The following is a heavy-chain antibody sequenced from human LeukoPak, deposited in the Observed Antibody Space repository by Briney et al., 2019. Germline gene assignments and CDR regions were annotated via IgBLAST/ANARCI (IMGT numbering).Heavy chain of an antibody. Sequence: GGSLRLSCAASGFTFDDYAMHWVRQAPGKGLEWVSGISWNSGSIGYADSAKGRFTISRDNAKNSLYLQMNSLRAEDTALYYCAKDGYGNYLYYFDYWGQGTLVTVSS. V-gene: IGHV3-9*01. CDR2: ISWNSGSI. D-gene: IGHD4-11*01. J-gene: IGHJ4*02. CDR1: GFTFDDYA. CDR3: AKDGYGNYLYYFDY.